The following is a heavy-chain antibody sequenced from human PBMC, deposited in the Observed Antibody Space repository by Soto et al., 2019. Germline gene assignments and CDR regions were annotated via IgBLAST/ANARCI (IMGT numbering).Heavy chain of an antibody. D-gene: IGHD3-22*01. CDR3: ATEDSPFDSSGYYYYFDY. Sequence: QVQLVQSGAEVKKPGASVKVSCKVSGYTLTELSMHWVRQAPGKGLEWMGGVDPEDGETIYAQKFQGRVTMTDDTSTDPAYMELSSLRSEDTAVYYCATEDSPFDSSGYYYYFDYWGQGTLVTASS. CDR2: VDPEDGET. J-gene: IGHJ4*02. CDR1: GYTLTELS. V-gene: IGHV1-24*01.